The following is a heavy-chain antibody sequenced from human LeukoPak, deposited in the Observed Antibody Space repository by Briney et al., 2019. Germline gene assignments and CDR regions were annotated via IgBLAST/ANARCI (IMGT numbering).Heavy chain of an antibody. CDR2: IWYDGSNK. CDR3: ARVLVSAATSRYYYGMDV. J-gene: IGHJ6*02. D-gene: IGHD2-2*01. Sequence: PGESLKISCAASGFTFSSYGMHWVRQAPGKGEEWVAVIWYDGSNKYYSDSVKGRFTISRDNSKNTLYLQMNSLRAEDTAVYYCARVLVSAATSRYYYGMDVWGQGTTVTVSS. CDR1: GFTFSSYG. V-gene: IGHV3-33*01.